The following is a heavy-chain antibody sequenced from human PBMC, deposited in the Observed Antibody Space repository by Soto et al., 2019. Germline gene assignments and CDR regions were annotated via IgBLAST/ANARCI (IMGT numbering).Heavy chain of an antibody. V-gene: IGHV4-34*01. Sequence: QVQLQQWGAGLLKPSETLSLTCVVYGGSFSGYYWSWIRQSPGKGLEWIGGINHRGSTNYNPSLESRVTISVDTSKNQFSLKLPSVTAADTAMYYCARDGFCTITTCKVVNWFDPWGQRTLVTVSS. J-gene: IGHJ5*02. D-gene: IGHD2-2*01. CDR1: GGSFSGYY. CDR2: INHRGST. CDR3: ARDGFCTITTCKVVNWFDP.